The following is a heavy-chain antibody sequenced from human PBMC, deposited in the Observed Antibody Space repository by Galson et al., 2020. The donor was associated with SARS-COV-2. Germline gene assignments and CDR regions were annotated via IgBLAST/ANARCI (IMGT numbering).Heavy chain of an antibody. CDR3: TTAWALVPVAMVASGDF. V-gene: IGHV3-15*01. D-gene: IGHD2-2*01. J-gene: IGHJ4*02. Sequence: GGSLRLSCAASGFEFRNVWMSWVRHTPGKGLEWVGRIKSNFDGGTTDYPAPVKGRFTISRDDSKTTLFLQMNNLKTEDTGVYYCTTAWALVPVAMVASGDFWGQGTLVSVSS. CDR1: GFEFRNVW. CDR2: IKSNFDGGTT.